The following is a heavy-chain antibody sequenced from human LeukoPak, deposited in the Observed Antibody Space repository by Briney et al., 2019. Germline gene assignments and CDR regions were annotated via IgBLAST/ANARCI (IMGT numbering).Heavy chain of an antibody. CDR2: INQDGSVK. CDR1: GFTFSSYW. D-gene: IGHD6-6*01. Sequence: GGSLRLSCAASGFTFSSYWMTWVRQAPGKGLEWVANINQDGSVKYYVYSVKGRFTISRDNAKNSLYLQMNSLRAEDTAVRYCARIGYASSSLDYWGQGTLVTVSS. V-gene: IGHV3-7*01. J-gene: IGHJ4*02. CDR3: ARIGYASSSLDY.